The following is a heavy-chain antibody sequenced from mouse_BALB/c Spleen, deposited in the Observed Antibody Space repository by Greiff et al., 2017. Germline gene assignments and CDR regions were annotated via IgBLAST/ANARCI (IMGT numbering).Heavy chain of an antibody. Sequence: VQLQQSGAELVRPGASVTLSCKASGYTFTDYEMHWVKQTPVHGLEWIGAIDPETGGTAYNQKFKGKATLTADKSSSTAYMELRSLTSEDSAVYYCTRGIYDGTTRAYWGQGTLDTVSA. D-gene: IGHD2-3*01. CDR1: GYTFTDYE. J-gene: IGHJ3*01. V-gene: IGHV1-15*01. CDR3: TRGIYDGTTRAY. CDR2: IDPETGGT.